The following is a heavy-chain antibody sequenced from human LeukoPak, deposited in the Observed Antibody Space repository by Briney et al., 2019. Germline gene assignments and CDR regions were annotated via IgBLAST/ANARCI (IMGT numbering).Heavy chain of an antibody. V-gene: IGHV4-59*01. D-gene: IGHD3-10*01. J-gene: IGHJ3*02. CDR3: AKSNGYGLVDI. CDR2: IYYGGDT. CDR1: GDSISRYY. Sequence: PSETLSLTCTVSGDSISRYYWSWIRQSPGKGLEWIGYIYYGGDTNYNPSLKSRVTISVDTSKNQISLKLTSVTAADTAVYYCAKSNGYGLVDIWGQGTMVTVSS.